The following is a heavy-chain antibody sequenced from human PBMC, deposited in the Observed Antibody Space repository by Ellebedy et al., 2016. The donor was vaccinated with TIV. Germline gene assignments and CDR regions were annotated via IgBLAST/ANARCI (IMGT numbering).Heavy chain of an antibody. CDR3: ARIDSWQPIDD. J-gene: IGHJ4*02. V-gene: IGHV4-39*01. Sequence: MPSETLSLTCDVSGGFVNSSRHYWAWIRQPPGKGLEWIGSVYYSGSPYYNPSFKSRVTLSADTSKNQFSLTRRTVTDADTAVYYCARIDSWQPIDDWGQGILVTISS. CDR2: VYYSGSP. D-gene: IGHD3-9*01. CDR1: GGFVNSSRHY.